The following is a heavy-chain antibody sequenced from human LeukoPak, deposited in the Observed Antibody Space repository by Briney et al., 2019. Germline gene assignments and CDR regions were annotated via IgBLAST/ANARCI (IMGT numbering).Heavy chain of an antibody. D-gene: IGHD6-13*01. Sequence: SETLSLTCAVYGGSFSGCYWSWIRQPPGKGLEWIGEINHSGSTNYNPSLKSRVTISVDRSKNQFSLKLSSVTAADTAVYYCARDRGYGAFDIWGQGTMVTVSS. CDR1: GGSFSGCY. J-gene: IGHJ3*02. CDR2: INHSGST. CDR3: ARDRGYGAFDI. V-gene: IGHV4-34*01.